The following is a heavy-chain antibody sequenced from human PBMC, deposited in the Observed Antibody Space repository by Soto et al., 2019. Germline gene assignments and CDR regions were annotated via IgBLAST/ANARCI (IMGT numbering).Heavy chain of an antibody. CDR3: ARALSYDFWSGYRNNYGMDV. D-gene: IGHD3-3*01. J-gene: IGHJ6*02. CDR2: INHSGST. CDR1: GGSFSGYY. Sequence: SETLSLTCAVYGGSFSGYYWIWIRQPAGKGLEWIGEINHSGSTNYNPSLKSRVTISVDTSKNQFSLKLSSVTAADTAVYYCARALSYDFWSGYRNNYGMDVWGQGTTVTVSS. V-gene: IGHV4-34*01.